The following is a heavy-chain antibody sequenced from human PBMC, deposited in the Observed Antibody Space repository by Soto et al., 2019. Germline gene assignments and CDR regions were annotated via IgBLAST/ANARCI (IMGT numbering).Heavy chain of an antibody. CDR1: GFTFSLSW. CDR2: IKSKTDGGTT. CDR3: TTSPETAFGPSVPGFDY. V-gene: IGHV3-15*07. Sequence: GGSLRLSCAASGFTFSLSWMNCVCQAPGKGLEWVGRIKSKTDGGTTDYAAPVKGRFTISRDDSKNTLYLQMNSLKTEDTAVYYCTTSPETAFGPSVPGFDYWGQGTLVTVSS. D-gene: IGHD3-10*01. J-gene: IGHJ4*02.